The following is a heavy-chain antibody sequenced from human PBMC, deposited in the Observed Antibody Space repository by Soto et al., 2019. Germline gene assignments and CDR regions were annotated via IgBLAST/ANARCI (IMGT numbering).Heavy chain of an antibody. D-gene: IGHD3-10*01. Sequence: PSETLSLTCNVSGDSINNDHYYWGWIRQSPGTGLEWIASIYFTGSPQSNPSLRSRITISVDTTKNHFSLQLRSATAADTAIYYCTRYSYTHTGIVDYWGQGTRVTVSS. CDR2: IYFTGSP. V-gene: IGHV4-39*01. CDR1: GDSINNDHYY. J-gene: IGHJ4*02. CDR3: TRYSYTHTGIVDY.